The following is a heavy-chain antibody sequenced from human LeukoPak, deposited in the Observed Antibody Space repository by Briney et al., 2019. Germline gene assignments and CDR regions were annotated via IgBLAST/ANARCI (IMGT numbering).Heavy chain of an antibody. Sequence: ASVKVSCKASGYTFTSYDINWVRQATGQGLEWMGWMNPNSGNTGYAQKFQGRVTMTRNTSISTAYMELSSLKSEDTAVYYCASGIVGAWYYFDYWGQGTLVTVSS. J-gene: IGHJ4*02. CDR1: GYTFTSYD. CDR3: ASGIVGAWYYFDY. D-gene: IGHD1-26*01. CDR2: MNPNSGNT. V-gene: IGHV1-8*01.